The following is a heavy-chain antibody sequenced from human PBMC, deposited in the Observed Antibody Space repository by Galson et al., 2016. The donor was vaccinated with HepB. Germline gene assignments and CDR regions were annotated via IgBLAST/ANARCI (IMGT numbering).Heavy chain of an antibody. CDR3: ARMVTRLYFDY. J-gene: IGHJ4*01. CDR2: IYYSKST. D-gene: IGHD4-23*01. V-gene: IGHV4-39*01. CDR1: GDSISSSSYY. Sequence: SETLSLTCAVSGDSISSSSYYWGWVRQPPGKGLEWIGNIYYSKSTFYNPSLKSRVTISVDTSKNQFSLNVISVTAADTAGYFCARMVTRLYFDYWGQGILVTVSS.